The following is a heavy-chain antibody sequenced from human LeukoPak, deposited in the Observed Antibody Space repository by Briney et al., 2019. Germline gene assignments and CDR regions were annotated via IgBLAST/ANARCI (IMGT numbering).Heavy chain of an antibody. D-gene: IGHD3-3*01. J-gene: IGHJ4*02. V-gene: IGHV4-59*12. CDR2: IYYSGST. CDR1: GGSINSYY. CDR3: ARGRLWSGYYKSIDY. Sequence: SETLFLTCTVSGGSINSYYWSWIRQPPGKGLEWIGYIYYSGSTSYNPSLKSRVTISVDTSKKQFSLKLSSVTAADTAVYYCARGRLWSGYYKSIDYWGQRTLVTVSS.